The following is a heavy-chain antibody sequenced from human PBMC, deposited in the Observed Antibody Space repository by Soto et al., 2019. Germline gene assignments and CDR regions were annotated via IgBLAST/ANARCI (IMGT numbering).Heavy chain of an antibody. CDR3: AKPHSSGREAAY. J-gene: IGHJ4*02. CDR2: ISSTGRTI. D-gene: IGHD6-25*01. Sequence: LFSGASGFTCSNYYMRWVRQASGKGLEWVSYISSTGRTIYYADSVKGRFTVSRDNAQNSLSLKLNSLRGEDTAVYYCAKPHSSGREAAYWVQ. CDR1: GFTCSNYY. V-gene: IGHV3-11*01.